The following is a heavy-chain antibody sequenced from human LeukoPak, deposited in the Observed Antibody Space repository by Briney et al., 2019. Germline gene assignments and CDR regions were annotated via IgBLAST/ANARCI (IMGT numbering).Heavy chain of an antibody. CDR1: GYSITSSSW. D-gene: IGHD3-10*01. Sequence: PSDTLSLTCAVSGYSITSSSWWGWIRQPPGKGLEWIGYIYHSGTTYYNPSLQSRVTMSVDTSKNQFSLKLSSVTAVDTAVYYCARKENVYYYFDYWGLGTLVTVSS. CDR3: ARKENVYYYFDY. J-gene: IGHJ4*02. CDR2: IYHSGTT. V-gene: IGHV4-28*01.